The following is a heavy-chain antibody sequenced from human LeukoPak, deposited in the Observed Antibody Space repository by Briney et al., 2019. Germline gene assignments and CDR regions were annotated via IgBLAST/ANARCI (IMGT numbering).Heavy chain of an antibody. Sequence: GASVKVSCKASGGTFSSYAISWVRQAPGQGLEWMGGIIPIFGTANYAQKFQGRATITSDKSTSTAYMELSSLRSEDTAVYYCAREAFPPEPYCSSTSCYSPFDPWGQGTLVTVSS. J-gene: IGHJ5*02. CDR1: GGTFSSYA. D-gene: IGHD2-2*01. CDR2: IIPIFGTA. V-gene: IGHV1-69*06. CDR3: AREAFPPEPYCSSTSCYSPFDP.